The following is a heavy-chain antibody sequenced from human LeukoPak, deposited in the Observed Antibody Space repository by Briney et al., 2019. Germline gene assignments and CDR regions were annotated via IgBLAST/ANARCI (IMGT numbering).Heavy chain of an antibody. V-gene: IGHV3-48*01. J-gene: IGHJ4*02. CDR1: GFTFTTYM. CDR2: ISSDGGAI. Sequence: GGSLRLSCAASGFTFTTYMMNWVRQTPGKGLEWVSYISSDGGAIYYADSVKGRFTISRDNAQTSLYLQMNNLRADDTAVYYCVRELAYWGQGALVTVSS. CDR3: VRELAY.